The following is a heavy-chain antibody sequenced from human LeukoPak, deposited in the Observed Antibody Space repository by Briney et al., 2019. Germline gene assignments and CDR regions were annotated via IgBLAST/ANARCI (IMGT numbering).Heavy chain of an antibody. CDR3: ARLSYYDILTGYYKVFDY. V-gene: IGHV3-21*01. D-gene: IGHD3-9*01. CDR1: GFTFSSYS. CDR2: ISSSSSYI. J-gene: IGHJ4*02. Sequence: PGGSLRLSCAASGFTFSSYSMNWVRQAPGKGLEWVSSISSSSSYIYYADSVKGRFTISRDNAKNSLYLQMNSLRAEDTAVYCCARLSYYDILTGYYKVFDYWGQGTLVTVSS.